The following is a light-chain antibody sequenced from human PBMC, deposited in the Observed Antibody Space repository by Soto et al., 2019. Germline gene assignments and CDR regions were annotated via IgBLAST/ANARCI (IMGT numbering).Light chain of an antibody. CDR2: GAS. V-gene: IGKV3-20*01. J-gene: IGKJ1*01. CDR3: QQFDGSLWT. Sequence: EIVLTQSPGTLSLSPGERGTLSCRASQSVSNRYLAWYQQNPGQPPRLPIHGASSRATGIPDRFSGSGSGTDFTLTISRLEPEDFAVYCCQQFDGSLWTFGPGTKVDIK. CDR1: QSVSNRY.